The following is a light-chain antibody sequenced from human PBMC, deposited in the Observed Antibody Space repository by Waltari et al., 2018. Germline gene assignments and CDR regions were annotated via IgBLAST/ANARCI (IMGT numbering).Light chain of an antibody. CDR1: KLGDKY. V-gene: IGLV3-1*01. Sequence: SYELTQSPSVSVSPGQTASITCSGAKLGDKYACWYQQKPGQSPWLVIYQESKRPSEIPARFSGSNSGNTATLTISGTQAMDEADYYCQAWDSSTAYVFGTGTKVTVL. CDR2: QES. CDR3: QAWDSSTAYV. J-gene: IGLJ1*01.